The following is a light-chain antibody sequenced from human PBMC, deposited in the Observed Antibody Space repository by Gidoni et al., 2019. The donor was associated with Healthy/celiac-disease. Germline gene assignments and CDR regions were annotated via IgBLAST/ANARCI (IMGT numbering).Light chain of an antibody. J-gene: IGKJ1*01. CDR2: GAS. CDR1: QSVSSN. CDR3: QQYNNWPPWT. V-gene: IGKV3-15*01. Sequence: IVMTQSQATLSVSQGERATLSCRASQSVSSNLAWYQQKPGQAPRLLIYGASTRATGIPARFSGSGSATEVTLTIISLQSEDFAVYYCQQYNNWPPWTFGQGTKVEIK.